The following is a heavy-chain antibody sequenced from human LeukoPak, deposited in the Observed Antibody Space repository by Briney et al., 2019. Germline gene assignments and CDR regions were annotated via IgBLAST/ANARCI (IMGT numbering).Heavy chain of an antibody. J-gene: IGHJ3*02. CDR2: INAGNGNT. D-gene: IGHD6-19*01. Sequence: ASVKVSCKASVYTFTSYAMHWVRQAPGQRLEWMGWINAGNGNTKYSQKFQGRVTITRDTSASTAYMELSSLRSEDTAVYYCARDMEAVAGHDAFDIWGQGTMVTVSS. CDR3: ARDMEAVAGHDAFDI. CDR1: VYTFTSYA. V-gene: IGHV1-3*01.